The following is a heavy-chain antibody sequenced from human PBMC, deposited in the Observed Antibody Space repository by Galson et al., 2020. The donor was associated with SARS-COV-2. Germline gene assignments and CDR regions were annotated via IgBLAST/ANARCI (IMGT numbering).Heavy chain of an antibody. Sequence: QLGESLKISCAASGFTFSSHSMNWVRQSPGKGLVCVSLINASGSGTFYADSVKGRFTISRDNYRNTLYLQMDSLRGEDTAVYYCVKRCSGSRYWYFDLWGRGTLVTVSS. CDR2: INASGSGT. CDR1: GFTFSSHS. V-gene: IGHV3-23*01. CDR3: VKRCSGSRYWYFDL. J-gene: IGHJ2*01. D-gene: IGHD1-26*01.